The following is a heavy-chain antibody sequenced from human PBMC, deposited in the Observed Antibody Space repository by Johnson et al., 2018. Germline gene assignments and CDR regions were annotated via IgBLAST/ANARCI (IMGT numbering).Heavy chain of an antibody. D-gene: IGHD3-22*01. CDR3: ARDNLYDYDSSAYYFGGYFQH. CDR1: GFTFDDYA. J-gene: IGHJ1*01. V-gene: IGHV3-48*02. CDR2: ISSSSSTI. Sequence: VQLVQSGGGLVQPGRSLRLSCAASGFTFDDYAMHWVRQAPGKGLEWVSYISSSSSTIYYADSVKGRFTISRDNAKNSLYLQMNSLRDEDTAVYYCARDNLYDYDSSAYYFGGYFQHWGQGTLVTVAS.